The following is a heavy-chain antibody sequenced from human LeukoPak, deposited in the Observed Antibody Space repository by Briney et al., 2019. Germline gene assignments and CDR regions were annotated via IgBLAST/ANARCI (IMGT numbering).Heavy chain of an antibody. CDR1: GFTFSSYA. D-gene: IGHD2-2*01. J-gene: IGHJ6*02. CDR3: AKDRSTSSYYYGMDV. CDR2: ISGSGGST. V-gene: IGHV3-23*01. Sequence: PGGSLGLSCAASGFTFSSYAMSWVRQAPGKGLEWVSAISGSGGSTYYADSVKGRFTISRDNSKNTLYLQMNSLRAEDTAVYYCAKDRSTSSYYYGMDVWGQGTTVTVSS.